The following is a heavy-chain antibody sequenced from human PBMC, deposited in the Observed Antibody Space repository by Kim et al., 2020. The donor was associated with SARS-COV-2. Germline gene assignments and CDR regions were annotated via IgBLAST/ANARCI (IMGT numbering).Heavy chain of an antibody. CDR3: ARHMAAAGNFDY. V-gene: IGHV5-10-1*01. CDR2: IDPTDSYT. CDR1: GYSFTSYW. J-gene: IGHJ4*02. D-gene: IGHD6-13*01. Sequence: GESLKISCKGSGYSFTSYWISWVRQMPGKGLEWMGRIDPTDSYTNYRPSFQGHVTISADKSISTAYLQWSSLKASDTAMYYCARHMAAAGNFDYWGQGTLVTVSS.